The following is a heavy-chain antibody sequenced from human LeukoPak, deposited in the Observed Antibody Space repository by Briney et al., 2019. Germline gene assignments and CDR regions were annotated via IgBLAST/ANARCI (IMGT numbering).Heavy chain of an antibody. CDR3: ARGGSYYGSHAFDI. CDR1: GGSISSYC. CDR2: IYYSGST. J-gene: IGHJ3*02. D-gene: IGHD1-26*01. V-gene: IGHV4-59*01. Sequence: SETLSLTCTVSGGSISSYCWSWIRQPPGKGLEWIGYIYYSGSTNYNPSLKSRVTISVDTSKNQFSLKLSSVTAADTAVYYCARGGSYYGSHAFDIWGQGTMVTVSS.